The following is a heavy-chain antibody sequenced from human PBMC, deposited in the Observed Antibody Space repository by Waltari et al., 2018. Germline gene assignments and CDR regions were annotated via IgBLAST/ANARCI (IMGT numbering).Heavy chain of an antibody. J-gene: IGHJ4*02. CDR2: IKSKTDGGTT. CDR3: TTVYLEWELLPGY. Sequence: EVQLVEYGGGLVQPGGSVRLSCAASGFTFSNAWMCWVRQAQGKGLEWVGRIKSKTDGGTTDYAAPVKGRFTISRDDSKNTLYLQMNSLKTEDTAVYYCTTVYLEWELLPGYWGQGTLVTVSS. D-gene: IGHD1-26*01. V-gene: IGHV3-15*01. CDR1: GFTFSNAW.